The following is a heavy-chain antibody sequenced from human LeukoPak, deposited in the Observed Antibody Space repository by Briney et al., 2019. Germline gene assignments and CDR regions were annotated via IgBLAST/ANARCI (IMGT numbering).Heavy chain of an antibody. CDR1: GGSIGTYY. Sequence: SESLSPACIVSGGSIGTYYWSWIRPPPGEGLGWVGYIYVTGSTRYNPYLQSRVTISVDTTRNHFILKMSSVTAADTAVYYCARHIGGGIEDMDVWGTGTKVTVSS. CDR3: ARHIGGGIEDMDV. CDR2: IYVTGST. V-gene: IGHV4-59*08. D-gene: IGHD3-16*02. J-gene: IGHJ6*03.